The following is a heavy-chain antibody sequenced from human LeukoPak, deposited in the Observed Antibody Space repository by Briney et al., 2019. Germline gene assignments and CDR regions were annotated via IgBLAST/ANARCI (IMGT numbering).Heavy chain of an antibody. D-gene: IGHD6-13*01. J-gene: IGHJ4*02. CDR2: ISAYNGNT. Sequence: ASVKVSCKASGGTFSSYAISWVRQAPGQGLEWMGWISAYNGNTNYAQKLQGRVTMTTDTSTSTAYTELRSLRSDDTAVYYCAREDSSSWYNDYWGQGTLVTVSS. CDR3: AREDSSSWYNDY. CDR1: GGTFSSYA. V-gene: IGHV1-18*01.